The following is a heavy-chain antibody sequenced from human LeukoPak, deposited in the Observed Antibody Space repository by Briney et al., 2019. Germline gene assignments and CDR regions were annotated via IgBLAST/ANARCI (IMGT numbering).Heavy chain of an antibody. CDR2: IGGSGNTT. V-gene: IGHV3-23*01. CDR3: AKARGRYDYGDYYFDY. J-gene: IGHJ4*02. D-gene: IGHD4-17*01. Sequence: PGGSLRLSCAASGFTFYRYAMSWVRQAPGKGLEWVSGIGGSGNTTYYADSMKGRFTISRDNSKNTMYLQMSSLRVEDTAIYYCAKARGRYDYGDYYFDYWGQGILVTVSS. CDR1: GFTFYRYA.